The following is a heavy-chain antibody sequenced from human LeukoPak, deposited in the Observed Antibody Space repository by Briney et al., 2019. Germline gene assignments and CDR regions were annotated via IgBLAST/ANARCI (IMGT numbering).Heavy chain of an antibody. CDR2: IKQDGSEK. J-gene: IGHJ4*02. CDR1: GFTFSSYW. CDR3: AKDWGEYFDYVWGSFTSFDS. D-gene: IGHD3-16*01. V-gene: IGHV3-7*01. Sequence: PGGSLRLSCAASGFTFSSYWMSWVRQAPGKGLEWVANIKQDGSEKYYVDSVKGRFTISRDNAKNSLYLQMNSLRAEDTAVYYCAKDWGEYFDYVWGSFTSFDSWGQGTLVTVSS.